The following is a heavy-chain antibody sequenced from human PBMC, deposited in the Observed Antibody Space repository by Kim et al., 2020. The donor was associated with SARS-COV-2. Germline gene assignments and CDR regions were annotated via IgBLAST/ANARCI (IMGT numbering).Heavy chain of an antibody. CDR2: INPSGGST. CDR3: ARGPYSGSYHEYYFDY. J-gene: IGHJ4*02. D-gene: IGHD1-26*01. Sequence: ASVKVSCKASGYTFTSYYMHWVRQAPGQGLEWMGIINPSGGSTSYAQKFQGRVTMTRDTSTSTVYMELSSLRSEDTAVYYCARGPYSGSYHEYYFDYWGQGTLVTVSS. V-gene: IGHV1-46*01. CDR1: GYTFTSYY.